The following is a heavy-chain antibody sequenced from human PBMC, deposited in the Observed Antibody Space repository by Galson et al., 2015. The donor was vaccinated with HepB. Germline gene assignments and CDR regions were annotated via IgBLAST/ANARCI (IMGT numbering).Heavy chain of an antibody. J-gene: IGHJ4*02. CDR1: GYTFTSYG. V-gene: IGHV1-18*01. CDR3: ARSQRGGWYYFDY. Sequence: SVKVSCKASGYTFTSYGISWVRQAPGQGLEWMGWIGAYNGNTNYAQKLQGRVTVTTDTSTSTAYMEVRSLRSDDTAVYYCARSQRGGWYYFDYWGQGTLVTVSS. D-gene: IGHD2-8*01. CDR2: IGAYNGNT.